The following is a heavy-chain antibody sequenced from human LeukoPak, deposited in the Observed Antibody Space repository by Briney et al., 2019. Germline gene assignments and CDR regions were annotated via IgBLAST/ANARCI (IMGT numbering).Heavy chain of an antibody. J-gene: IGHJ3*02. V-gene: IGHV3-66*01. CDR3: ARESGWDTFDI. CDR2: IYGGDST. Sequence: GGSLRLACTASGFTVSSNYMAWVRQSPGKGLEWVSVIYGGDSTFYADSVNGRFTVSRDNAKNSLYLQMNSLRAEDTAIYYCARESGWDTFDIWGQGTVVTVSS. D-gene: IGHD2-15*01. CDR1: GFTVSSNY.